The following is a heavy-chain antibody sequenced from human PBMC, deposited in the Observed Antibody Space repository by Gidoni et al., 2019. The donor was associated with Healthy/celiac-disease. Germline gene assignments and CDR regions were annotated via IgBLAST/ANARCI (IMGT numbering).Heavy chain of an antibody. V-gene: IGHV3-30*18. CDR2: ISYDGSNK. CDR1: GFTFSSYG. Sequence: QVQLVESGGGVVQPGRSLRLSCAASGFTFSSYGMHWVRQAPGKGLEWVAVISYDGSNKYYADSVKGRFTISRDNSKNTLYLQMNSLRAEDTAVYYCAKDPYYYDSSGGYYFDYWGQGTLVTVSS. J-gene: IGHJ4*02. D-gene: IGHD3-22*01. CDR3: AKDPYYYDSSGGYYFDY.